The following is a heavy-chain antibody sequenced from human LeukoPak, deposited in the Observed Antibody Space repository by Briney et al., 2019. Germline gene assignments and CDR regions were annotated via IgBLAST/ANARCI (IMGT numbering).Heavy chain of an antibody. V-gene: IGHV4-39*07. CDR2: IFYSGST. D-gene: IGHD1-1*01. J-gene: IGHJ4*02. Sequence: SETLSLTCTVSGGSISSSSYYWGWIRQPPGKGLEWIGSIFYSGSTYYNPSLKSRVTISVDTSKNQFSLKLSSVTAADTAVYYCARDWNRYAYWGQGTLVTVSS. CDR1: GGSISSSSYY. CDR3: ARDWNRYAY.